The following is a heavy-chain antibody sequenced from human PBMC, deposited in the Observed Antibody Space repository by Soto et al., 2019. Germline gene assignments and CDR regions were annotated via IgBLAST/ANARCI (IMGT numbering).Heavy chain of an antibody. Sequence: PGGSLRLSCAASGFTFSTYPMSWVRQAPGKGLEWVSGISGSGISTYYTDSVKGRFTISRDNSKNTVFLQMNSLGDEDTAVYYCVKPPVITASYYYYDMDVWGQGTTVTVSS. J-gene: IGHJ6*02. D-gene: IGHD4-4*01. CDR1: GFTFSTYP. CDR2: ISGSGIST. V-gene: IGHV3-23*01. CDR3: VKPPVITASYYYYDMDV.